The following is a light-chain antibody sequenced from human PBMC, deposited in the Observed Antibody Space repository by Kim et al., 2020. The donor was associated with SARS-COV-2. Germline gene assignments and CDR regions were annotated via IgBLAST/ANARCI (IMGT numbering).Light chain of an antibody. CDR2: AAS. CDR1: QDISNY. Sequence: ASVGDIVTIPCRASQDISNYLAWFQLKPGKAPKLLIYAASALQPGVPSRFSGSGSGTDFTLTVTSLQPEDVATYYCQKCDSAPWTFGQGTKVDIK. CDR3: QKCDSAPWT. J-gene: IGKJ1*01. V-gene: IGKV1-27*01.